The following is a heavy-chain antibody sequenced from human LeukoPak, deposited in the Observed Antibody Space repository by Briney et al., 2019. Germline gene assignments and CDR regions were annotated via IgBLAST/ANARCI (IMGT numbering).Heavy chain of an antibody. J-gene: IGHJ4*02. D-gene: IGHD3-22*01. Sequence: GRSLRLSCAASGFTFSSYAMHWVRQAPGKGLEWVAVISYDGSNKYYADSVKGRFTTSRDNSKNTLYLQMNSLRAEDTAVYYCARDGGDYCDSSAHSFDYWGQGALVTVSS. V-gene: IGHV3-30-3*01. CDR1: GFTFSSYA. CDR2: ISYDGSNK. CDR3: ARDGGDYCDSSAHSFDY.